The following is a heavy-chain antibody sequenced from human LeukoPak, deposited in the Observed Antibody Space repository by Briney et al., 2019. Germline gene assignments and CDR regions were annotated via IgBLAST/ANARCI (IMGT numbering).Heavy chain of an antibody. CDR1: GFTFDDYA. J-gene: IGHJ1*01. V-gene: IGHV3-9*01. Sequence: GRSLRLSCAASGFTFDDYAMHWVRQAPGKGLEWVSGISWNSGSIGYADSVKGRFTISRDNAKNSLYLQMNSLRAEDTAVYYCARGYPSGGYFHHWGQGALVTVSS. CDR2: ISWNSGSI. CDR3: ARGYPSGGYFHH. D-gene: IGHD2-15*01.